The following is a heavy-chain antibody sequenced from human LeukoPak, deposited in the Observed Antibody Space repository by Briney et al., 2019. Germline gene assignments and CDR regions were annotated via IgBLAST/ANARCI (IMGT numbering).Heavy chain of an antibody. J-gene: IGHJ4*02. CDR3: ARVGRSSSGWLPDY. Sequence: SQTLSLTCTVSGGSISSGSYYWSWIRQPAGKGLEWVGRIYTSGGTNYNPSLKSRVTISVDTSKNQFSLKLSSATAADTAVDYCARVGRSSSGWLPDYWGQGTLVTVSS. CDR1: GGSISSGSYY. D-gene: IGHD6-19*01. V-gene: IGHV4-61*02. CDR2: IYTSGGT.